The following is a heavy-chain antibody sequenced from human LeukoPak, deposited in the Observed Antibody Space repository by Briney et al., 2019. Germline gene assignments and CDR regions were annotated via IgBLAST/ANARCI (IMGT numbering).Heavy chain of an antibody. V-gene: IGHV3-30*03. CDR1: GFTFRNYG. Sequence: PGGSLRLSCAASGFTFRNYGMQWVRQAPGKGLEWVALVSYDGGNQYYADSVKGRFTISRDNSKNTLYLQLNSLGAEDTAIYYCARDGDRGWFGESIWGQGTLVTVSS. J-gene: IGHJ4*02. CDR3: ARDGDRGWFGESI. D-gene: IGHD3-10*01. CDR2: VSYDGGNQ.